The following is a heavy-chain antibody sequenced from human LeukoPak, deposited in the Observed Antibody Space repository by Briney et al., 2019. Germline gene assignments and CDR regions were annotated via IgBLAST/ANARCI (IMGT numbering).Heavy chain of an antibody. V-gene: IGHV4-59*01. Sequence: MPSETLSLTCTVPGGSISSYYWSWIRQPPAKGLEWIGYIYYSGSTNYNPSLKSRVTISVDTSKNQFSLKLSSVTAADTAVYYCAREGHSSSYYMDVWGKGTTVTVSS. CDR2: IYYSGST. CDR3: AREGHSSSYYMDV. J-gene: IGHJ6*03. CDR1: GGSISSYY. D-gene: IGHD6-6*01.